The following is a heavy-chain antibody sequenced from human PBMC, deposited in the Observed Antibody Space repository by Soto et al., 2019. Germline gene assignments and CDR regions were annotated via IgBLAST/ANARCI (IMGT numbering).Heavy chain of an antibody. V-gene: IGHV1-69*13. CDR3: ARGWFGELYYYYGMDV. CDR2: IIPIFGTA. CDR1: GGTFSSYA. Sequence: RASVKVSCKASGGTFSSYAISWVRQAPGQGLEWMGGIIPIFGTANYAQKFQGRVTITADESTSTAYMELSSLRSEDTAVYYCARGWFGELYYYYGMDVWGQGTTVTVSS. D-gene: IGHD3-10*01. J-gene: IGHJ6*02.